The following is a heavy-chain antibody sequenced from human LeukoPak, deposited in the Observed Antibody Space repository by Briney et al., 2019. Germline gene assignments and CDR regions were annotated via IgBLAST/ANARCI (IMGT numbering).Heavy chain of an antibody. CDR2: INHSGST. CDR3: ARANYYDSSGYYAN. V-gene: IGHV4-34*01. CDR1: GGSFSGYY. Sequence: SETLSLTCAVYGGSFSGYYWSWIRQPPGKGLEWIGEINHSGSTNHNPSLKSRVTISVDTSKNQFSLKLSSVTAADTAVYYCARANYYDSSGYYANWGQGTLVTVSS. J-gene: IGHJ4*02. D-gene: IGHD3-22*01.